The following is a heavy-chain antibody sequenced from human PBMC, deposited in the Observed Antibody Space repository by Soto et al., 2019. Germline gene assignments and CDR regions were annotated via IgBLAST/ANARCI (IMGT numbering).Heavy chain of an antibody. CDR2: INHSGST. V-gene: IGHV4-34*01. D-gene: IGHD5-12*01. CDR3: ARRDGYNAFDY. Sequence: QVQLQQWGAGLLKPSETLSLTCAVYGGSFSGYYWSWIRQPPGKGLEWIGEINHSGSTNYNPSLKSRVTISVDTSKNQFSLKLSSVTAADTAVYYCARRDGYNAFDYWGQGTLVTVSS. CDR1: GGSFSGYY. J-gene: IGHJ4*02.